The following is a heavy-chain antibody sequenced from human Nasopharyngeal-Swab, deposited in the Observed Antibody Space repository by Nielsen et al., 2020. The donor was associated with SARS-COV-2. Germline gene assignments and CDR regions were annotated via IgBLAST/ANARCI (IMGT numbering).Heavy chain of an antibody. D-gene: IGHD6-19*01. CDR2: IYTSGST. V-gene: IGHV4-61*02. CDR1: GGSISSGDYY. CDR3: ARVWSSGTIDY. J-gene: IGHJ4*02. Sequence: SETLSLTCTVSGGSISSGDYYWSWIRQPAGKGLEWIGRIYTSGSTNYNPSLKSRVTMSVDTSKNQFSLKLSSVTAADTAVYYCARVWSSGTIDYWGQGTLVTVSS.